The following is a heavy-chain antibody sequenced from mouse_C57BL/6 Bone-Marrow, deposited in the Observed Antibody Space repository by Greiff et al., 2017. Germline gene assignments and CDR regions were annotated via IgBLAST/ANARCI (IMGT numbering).Heavy chain of an antibody. CDR2: ISSGGSYT. D-gene: IGHD1-1*01. CDR3: ARPLYYYGSSYFDY. J-gene: IGHJ2*01. V-gene: IGHV5-6*01. Sequence: VQLQQSGGDLVKPGGSLKLSCAASGFTFSSYGMSWVRQTPDKRLEWVATISSGGSYTYYPDSVKGRFTITRDNAKNTLYLQMSSLKSEDTAMYYCARPLYYYGSSYFDYWGQGTTLTVSS. CDR1: GFTFSSYG.